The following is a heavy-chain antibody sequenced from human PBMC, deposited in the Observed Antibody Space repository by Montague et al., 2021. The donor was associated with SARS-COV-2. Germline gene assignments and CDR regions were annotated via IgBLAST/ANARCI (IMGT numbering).Heavy chain of an antibody. Sequence: SETLSLTCTVSGVSLSSSSFYWGWIRQPPGKELEWIGSIYYSGSTYYNPSLKSRVSISVDTSKKQLSLRLSSVTAADTAVYYCASSSYSSRWYYFDYWGQGTLVAVSS. CDR2: IYYSGST. CDR3: ASSSYSSRWYYFDY. J-gene: IGHJ4*02. CDR1: GVSLSSSSFY. V-gene: IGHV4-39*01. D-gene: IGHD6-13*01.